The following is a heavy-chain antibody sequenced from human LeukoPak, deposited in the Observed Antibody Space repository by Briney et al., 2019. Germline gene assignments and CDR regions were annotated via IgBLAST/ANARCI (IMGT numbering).Heavy chain of an antibody. J-gene: IGHJ6*02. CDR1: GDSVSTSGVA. D-gene: IGHD3-10*01. Sequence: SQTLSLTCAISGDSVSTSGVAWNWVRQSPSRGLEWLGRTYYRSKWYNDYAVSVKSRITINPDTSKNQFSLQLNSVTPEDTAVYYCARGPYYGSGSYYLPYYHYGMDVWGQGTTVTVSS. CDR2: TYYRSKWYN. CDR3: ARGPYYGSGSYYLPYYHYGMDV. V-gene: IGHV6-1*01.